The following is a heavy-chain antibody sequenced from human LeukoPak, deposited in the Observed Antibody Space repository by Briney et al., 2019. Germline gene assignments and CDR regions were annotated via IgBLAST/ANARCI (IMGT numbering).Heavy chain of an antibody. CDR1: GFTFDDYG. D-gene: IGHD6-19*01. V-gene: IGHV3-20*04. Sequence: GGSLRLSCAASGFTFDDYGMTWVRQGPGKGLEWVSGINWNGAVTAYADSMKDRFTISRDNSKNTLYLQMNSLRAEDTAVYYCAREWKSSGWSPYDYWGQGTLVTVSS. J-gene: IGHJ4*02. CDR3: AREWKSSGWSPYDY. CDR2: INWNGAVT.